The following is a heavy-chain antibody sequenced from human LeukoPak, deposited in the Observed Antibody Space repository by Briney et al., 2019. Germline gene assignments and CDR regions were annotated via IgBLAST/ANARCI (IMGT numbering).Heavy chain of an antibody. J-gene: IGHJ3*02. V-gene: IGHV3-7*01. CDR2: IKQDGSEK. CDR3: ARDLPEGAFDI. Sequence: PGGSLRLSCAASGFPFSSYWMSWVRQAPGKGLEWVANIKQDGSEKYYVDSVKGRFTISRDNAKNSLYLQMNSLRAEDTPVYYCARDLPEGAFDIWGQGTMVTVSS. CDR1: GFPFSSYW.